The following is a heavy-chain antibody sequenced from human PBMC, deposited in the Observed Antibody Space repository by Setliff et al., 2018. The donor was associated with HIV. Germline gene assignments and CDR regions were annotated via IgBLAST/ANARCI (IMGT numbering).Heavy chain of an antibody. CDR2: IYYTGST. CDR1: GGPMRSSSYY. CDR3: ARRLAIGHWYFDI. V-gene: IGHV4-39*01. Sequence: NSSETLSLTCSVSGGPMRSSSYYWGWIRQPPGKGLEWIGSIYYTGSTYSNPSLKSRLTISEDASKSQFSLTLRSVTAADTAVYYCARRLAIGHWYFDIWGRGTLVTVSS. J-gene: IGHJ2*01.